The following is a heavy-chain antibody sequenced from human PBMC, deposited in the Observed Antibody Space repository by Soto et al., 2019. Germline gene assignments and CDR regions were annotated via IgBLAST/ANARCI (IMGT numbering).Heavy chain of an antibody. CDR1: GFTFSDFY. CDR2: ISSSGTTI. D-gene: IGHD3-3*01. V-gene: IGHV3-11*01. Sequence: GGSLRLSCAASGFTFSDFYMSWIRQAPGKGLEWVSYISSSGTTIYYADSVKGRFIISRDNAKNSLYLQMNSLRAEDTAVYYCARKYDFWSGYNWFDPWGQGTLVTVSS. J-gene: IGHJ5*02. CDR3: ARKYDFWSGYNWFDP.